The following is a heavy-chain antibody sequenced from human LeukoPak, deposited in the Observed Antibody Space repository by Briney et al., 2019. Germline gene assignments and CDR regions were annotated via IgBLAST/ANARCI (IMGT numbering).Heavy chain of an antibody. CDR1: GGSISSYY. Sequence: KPSETLSLTCTVSGGSISSYYWSWIRQPPGKGLEWIGYIYYSGSTNYNPSLKSRVTISVDRSKNQFSLKLSSVTAADTAVYYCARVNCSSTSCHPLYYYYGMDVWGQGTTVTVSS. CDR3: ARVNCSSTSCHPLYYYYGMDV. V-gene: IGHV4-59*12. CDR2: IYYSGST. D-gene: IGHD2-2*01. J-gene: IGHJ6*02.